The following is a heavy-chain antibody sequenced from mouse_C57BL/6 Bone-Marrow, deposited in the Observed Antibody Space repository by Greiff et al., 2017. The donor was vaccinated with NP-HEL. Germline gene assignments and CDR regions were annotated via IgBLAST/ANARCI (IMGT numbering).Heavy chain of an antibody. CDR1: GYTFTDYS. J-gene: IGHJ4*01. D-gene: IGHD3-1*01. V-gene: IGHV1-26*01. CDR3: ARKGARAMDY. CDR2: INTNNGGT. Sequence: EVQLQQSGPELVKPGASVKISCTASGYTFTDYSMNWVKQSHGKSLEWIGDINTNNGGTSYNQKFKGKATLTVDKSSSTAYMELRSLTSEDSAVYYCARKGARAMDYWGQGTSVTVSS.